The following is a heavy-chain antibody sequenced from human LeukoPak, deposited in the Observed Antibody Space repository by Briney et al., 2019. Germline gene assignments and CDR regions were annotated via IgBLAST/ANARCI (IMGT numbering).Heavy chain of an antibody. V-gene: IGHV4-34*01. CDR3: ARGRYVTTRGGAAAGFLDY. Sequence: SETLSLTCTVSGGSFSGHYWNWIRQPPGKGLEWIGEINHGGSTNYNPSLKSRVTISVDTSQKQFSLRLSSVTAADTAVYYCARGRYVTTRGGAAAGFLDYWGQGTLVTVST. J-gene: IGHJ4*02. D-gene: IGHD6-13*01. CDR1: GGSFSGHY. CDR2: INHGGST.